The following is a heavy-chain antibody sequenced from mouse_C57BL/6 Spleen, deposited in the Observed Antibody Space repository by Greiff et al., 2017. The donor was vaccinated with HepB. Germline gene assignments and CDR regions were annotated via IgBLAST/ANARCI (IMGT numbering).Heavy chain of an antibody. Sequence: QVHVKQSGAELARPGASVKLSCKASGYTFTSYGISWVKQRTGQGLEWIGEIYPRSGNTYYNEKFKGKATLTADKSSSTAYMELRSLTSEDSAVYFCARSGDYYGSSYFDYWGQGTTLTVSS. D-gene: IGHD1-1*01. CDR1: GYTFTSYG. J-gene: IGHJ2*01. CDR3: ARSGDYYGSSYFDY. V-gene: IGHV1-81*01. CDR2: IYPRSGNT.